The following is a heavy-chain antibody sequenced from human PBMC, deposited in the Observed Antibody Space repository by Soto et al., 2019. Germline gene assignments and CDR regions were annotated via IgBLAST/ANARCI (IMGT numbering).Heavy chain of an antibody. V-gene: IGHV4-61*01. J-gene: IGHJ5*01. CDR2: IYRGGST. CDR1: GGSITSGSYY. D-gene: IGHD3-16*01. Sequence: QVQLQESGPGLVKPSETLSLTCTVSGGSITSGSYYWSWVRQPPGKGLGWIGYIYRGGSTKHNPSLRSRLTISVDTSKNQFSLRLTSVTAADTAVYYCARWKYSYADLPGDWFDSWGQGTLVTVSS. CDR3: ARWKYSYADLPGDWFDS.